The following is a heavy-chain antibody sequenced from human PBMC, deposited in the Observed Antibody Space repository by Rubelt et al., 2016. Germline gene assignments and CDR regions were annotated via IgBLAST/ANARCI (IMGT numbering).Heavy chain of an antibody. Sequence: QVQLKQWGTGLLRPSETLSLTCAVYGGSFSDHHWSWIRQPPGKGLEWIGEISHSGSTTYTPSLKSRVTIAVKTSKKQISLKLRSGTAADTAIYYCARSSGYDYVYDYWGQGTLVTVSS. V-gene: IGHV4-34*01. CDR3: ARSSGYDYVYDY. CDR2: ISHSGST. D-gene: IGHD5-12*01. J-gene: IGHJ4*02. CDR1: GGSFSDHH.